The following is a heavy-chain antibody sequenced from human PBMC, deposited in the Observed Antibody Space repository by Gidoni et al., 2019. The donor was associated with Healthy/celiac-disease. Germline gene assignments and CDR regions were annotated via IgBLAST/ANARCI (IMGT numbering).Heavy chain of an antibody. CDR1: GYTFTSYD. CDR3: ARGSGLYSYGYRIPNNWFDP. Sequence: QVQLVQSGAEVKKPGASVKVSCKASGYTFTSYDINWVRQATGQGLEWMGWMNPNSGNTGYAQKFQGRVTMTKNTSISTAYMELSSLRSEDTAVYYCARGSGLYSYGYRIPNNWFDPWGQGTLVTVSS. D-gene: IGHD5-18*01. J-gene: IGHJ5*02. V-gene: IGHV1-8*01. CDR2: MNPNSGNT.